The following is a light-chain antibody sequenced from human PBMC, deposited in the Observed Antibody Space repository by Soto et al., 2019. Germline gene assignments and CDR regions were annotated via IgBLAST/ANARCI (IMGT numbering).Light chain of an antibody. J-gene: IGLJ2*01. CDR3: AAWDDSLNGVV. CDR1: SSNIGSNT. CDR2: GNN. Sequence: QAVVTQPPSASGTPGQRVTISCSGSSSNIGSNTVNWYQQLPRTAPKLLIFGNNQRPSGVPDRFSGSKSGTSASLAISGLQSENEADYYCAAWDDSLNGVVFGGGTKVTVL. V-gene: IGLV1-44*01.